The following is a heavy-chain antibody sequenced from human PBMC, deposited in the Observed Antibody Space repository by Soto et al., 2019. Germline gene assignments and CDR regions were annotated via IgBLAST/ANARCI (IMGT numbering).Heavy chain of an antibody. D-gene: IGHD2-2*01. Sequence: SETLSLTCTVSGGSISNYYWTWIRQPAGKGLECIGRVYASGSTNYNPSLKSRVTMSVDTSNNQFSLKVSSVTAADTAVYYCARDVYGSTTSGYYYYGMDVWGQGTTVTVS. V-gene: IGHV4-4*07. J-gene: IGHJ6*02. CDR1: GGSISNYY. CDR3: ARDVYGSTTSGYYYYGMDV. CDR2: VYASGST.